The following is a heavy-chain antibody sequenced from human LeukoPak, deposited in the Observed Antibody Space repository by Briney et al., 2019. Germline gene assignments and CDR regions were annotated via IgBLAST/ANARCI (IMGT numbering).Heavy chain of an antibody. CDR3: ARNYLGFSY. V-gene: IGHV1-46*01. J-gene: IGHJ4*02. Sequence: RASVKVSCKASGYTFTSYYMHWVRQAPGQGLEWMGLINPTGGSTGYAQKFQGRVTMTRNTSISTAYMELSSLTSEDTAVYYCARNYLGFSYWGQGTLVTVSS. CDR2: INPTGGST. D-gene: IGHD7-27*01. CDR1: GYTFTSYY.